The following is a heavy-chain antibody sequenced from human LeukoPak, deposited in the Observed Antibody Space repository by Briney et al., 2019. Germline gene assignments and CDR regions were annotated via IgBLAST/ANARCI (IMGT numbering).Heavy chain of an antibody. Sequence: ASVRVSCKPAGFHLTHYGISWVRQAPGQGREWMGSIIPILGIANYAQKFQGRVTITADKSTSTSYMELSSLRPEDTAVDYCAENSGTYFDYWGQGTPVTVSS. CDR1: GFHLTHYG. D-gene: IGHD6-25*01. CDR3: AENSGTYFDY. J-gene: IGHJ4*02. V-gene: IGHV1-69*04. CDR2: IIPILGIA.